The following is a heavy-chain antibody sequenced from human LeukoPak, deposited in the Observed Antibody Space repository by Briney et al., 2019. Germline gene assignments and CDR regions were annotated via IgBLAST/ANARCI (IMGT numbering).Heavy chain of an antibody. Sequence: SETLSLTCAVYGGSFSGYYWSWIRQPPGKGLEWIGEINHSGSTNYNPSLKSRVTISVDPSKNQFSLKLSSVTAADTAVYYCARVDRITMVRGVIEPWGQGTLVTVSS. J-gene: IGHJ4*02. CDR2: INHSGST. CDR3: ARVDRITMVRGVIEP. D-gene: IGHD3-10*01. CDR1: GGSFSGYY. V-gene: IGHV4-34*01.